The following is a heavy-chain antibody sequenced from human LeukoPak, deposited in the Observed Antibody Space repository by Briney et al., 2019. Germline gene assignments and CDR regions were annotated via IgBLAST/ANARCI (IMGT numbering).Heavy chain of an antibody. CDR3: ARGGIQVSGIDEFDY. CDR1: GFTFSSYA. V-gene: IGHV3-13*01. Sequence: GGSLRLSCAASGFTFSSYAMHWVRQVIGKGLEGVSAIGIRGDTHYSGSVKGRFTISRENAESSLYPQMNSLRAEDTAVYYCARGGIQVSGIDEFDYWGQGTLVTVSS. D-gene: IGHD6-19*01. J-gene: IGHJ4*02. CDR2: IGIRGDT.